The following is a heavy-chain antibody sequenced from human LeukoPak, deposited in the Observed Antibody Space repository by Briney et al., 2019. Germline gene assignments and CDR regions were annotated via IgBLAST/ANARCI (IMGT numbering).Heavy chain of an antibody. CDR2: INHYGNT. D-gene: IGHD4/OR15-4a*01. V-gene: IGHV4-34*01. J-gene: IGHJ4*02. CDR3: AMASADYPDYFAS. CDR1: NGSFSGYY. Sequence: PSETLSLTCHVYNGSFSGYYWSWIRQPPGKGLEWIGEINHYGNTNYNSSLKSRITISIDTSKRQFSLNLNCVTAADTAVYYCAMASADYPDYFASWGQGALVTVSS.